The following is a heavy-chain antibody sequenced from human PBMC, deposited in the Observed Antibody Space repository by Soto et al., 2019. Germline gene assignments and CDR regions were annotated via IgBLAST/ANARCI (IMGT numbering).Heavy chain of an antibody. CDR2: ISSSGSTI. J-gene: IGHJ6*02. Sequence: PGWSLRLSCSASIFTFSRYEMNWCRQAPGKGLEWVSYISSSGSTIYYADSVKGRFTISRDNAKNSLYLQMNSLRAEDTAVYYCVRFLGMVRGYSYYGMDLWGQGTTVTVSS. CDR1: IFTFSRYE. CDR3: VRFLGMVRGYSYYGMDL. V-gene: IGHV3-48*03. D-gene: IGHD3-10*01.